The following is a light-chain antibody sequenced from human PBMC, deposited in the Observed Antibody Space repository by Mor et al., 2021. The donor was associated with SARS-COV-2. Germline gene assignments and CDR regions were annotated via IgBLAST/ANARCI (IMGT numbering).Light chain of an antibody. J-gene: IGLJ2*01. Sequence: LPGTAPKLLIYDNDKRPSGIPDRFSGSKSGTSATLDITGLQTEDEADYYCGTWDSSHVIFGGGTK. CDR3: GTWDSSHVI. CDR2: DND. V-gene: IGLV1-51*01.